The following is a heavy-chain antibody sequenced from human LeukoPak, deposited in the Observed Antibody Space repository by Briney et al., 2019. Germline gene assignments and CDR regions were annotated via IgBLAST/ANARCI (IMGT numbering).Heavy chain of an antibody. Sequence: GASVKVSRKASGYTFTSYGISWVRQAPGQGLEWMGWISAYNGNTNYAQKLQGRVTMTTDTSTSTAYIELRSLRSDDTAVYYCASTPISGPPRFDYWGQGTLVTVSS. CDR1: GYTFTSYG. D-gene: IGHD3-3*02. V-gene: IGHV1-18*01. CDR2: ISAYNGNT. CDR3: ASTPISGPPRFDY. J-gene: IGHJ4*02.